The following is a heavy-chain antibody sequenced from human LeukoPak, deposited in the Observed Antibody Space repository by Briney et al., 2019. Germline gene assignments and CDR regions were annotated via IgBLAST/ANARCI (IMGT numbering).Heavy chain of an antibody. D-gene: IGHD5-18*01. Sequence: SETLSLTCPVSDGSISSSSYYLGWIRQPPRQGLEWIGTIYYSGSTYYHPSLKRRVTISVDTSKNQFSLKLSSVTAADTAVYYCARDVIQLWPRVVIDSWGQGTRVTVSS. CDR2: IYYSGST. CDR1: DGSISSSSYY. V-gene: IGHV4-39*07. J-gene: IGHJ4*02. CDR3: ARDVIQLWPRVVIDS.